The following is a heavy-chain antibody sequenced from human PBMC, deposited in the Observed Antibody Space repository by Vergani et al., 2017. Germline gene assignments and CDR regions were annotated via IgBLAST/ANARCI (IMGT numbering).Heavy chain of an antibody. CDR1: GGPISHGSYY. CDR3: ARDDEXLDI. CDR2: LYTSGST. V-gene: IGHV4-61*02. Sequence: QVQLQESGPGLVKPSQTLSLTCTVSGGPISHGSYYWSWIRQPAGKGLEWIGRLYTSGSTNDNPSRKSRITISVDTSKNQFSLKLSSVTAADTAVYYFARDDEXLDIWGQGTMVTVSS. J-gene: IGHJ3*02.